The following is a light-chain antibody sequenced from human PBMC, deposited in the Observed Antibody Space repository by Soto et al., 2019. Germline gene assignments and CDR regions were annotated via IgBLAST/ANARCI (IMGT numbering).Light chain of an antibody. CDR3: QQYYSTRLT. J-gene: IGKJ4*01. CDR1: QSVLYSSNNKNY. CDR2: WAS. Sequence: DIVMTQSPDSLAVSLGERATINCKSSQSVLYSSNNKNYLVWYQQKPGQPPKLLIYWASTRESGVPDRFSGSGSGTDFTLTISSLQAEDVAVYYCQQYYSTRLTFGGGTKVEIK. V-gene: IGKV4-1*01.